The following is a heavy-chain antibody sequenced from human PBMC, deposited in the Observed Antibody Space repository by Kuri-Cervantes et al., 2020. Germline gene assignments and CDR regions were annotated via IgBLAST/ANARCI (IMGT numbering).Heavy chain of an antibody. D-gene: IGHD3-10*01. CDR2: ISYDGSNK. CDR1: GFTFSSYG. V-gene: IGHV3-30*18. J-gene: IGHJ4*02. Sequence: GGSLRLSCAASGFTFSSYGMHWVRQAPGKGLERVAVISYDGSNKYYADSVKGRFTISRDNAKNSLYLQMNSLRAEDTAVYFCTNWRGGGDYWGQGTLVTVSS. CDR3: TNWRGGGDY.